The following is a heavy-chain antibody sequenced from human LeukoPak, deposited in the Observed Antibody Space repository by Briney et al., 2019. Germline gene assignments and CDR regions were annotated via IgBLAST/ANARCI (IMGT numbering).Heavy chain of an antibody. Sequence: GGSLRPSCAVSGFTSSSFWMSWVRHAPGKGLEWVANIKQVGSEKSYVDSVKGRFTISRDNAKSSLYLQMNSLRAEDTAEYFCARGQTTVTNWGQGTLVTVSS. J-gene: IGHJ4*02. V-gene: IGHV3-7*03. D-gene: IGHD4-17*01. CDR3: ARGQTTVTN. CDR1: GFTSSSFW. CDR2: IKQVGSEK.